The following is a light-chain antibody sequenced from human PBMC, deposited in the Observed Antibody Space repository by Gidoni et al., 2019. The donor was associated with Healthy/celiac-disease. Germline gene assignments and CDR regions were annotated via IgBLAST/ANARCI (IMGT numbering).Light chain of an antibody. J-gene: IGLJ2*01. CDR1: NIGSKS. V-gene: IGLV3-21*03. CDR3: QVWDSSSDHPV. CDR2: DDS. Sequence: YVLPPPPSASVAPGTTARMTCGGNNIGSKSVHWYQQKPGQAPVLVVYDDSDRPSGIPERFSGSNSGNTATLTISRVEAGDEADYYCQVWDSSSDHPVFGGGTKLTVL.